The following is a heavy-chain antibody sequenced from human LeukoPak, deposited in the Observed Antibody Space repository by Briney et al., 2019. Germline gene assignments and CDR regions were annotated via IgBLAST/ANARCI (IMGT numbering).Heavy chain of an antibody. CDR2: INPNSGGT. D-gene: IGHD3-10*01. J-gene: IGHJ3*02. V-gene: IGHV1-2*02. CDR3: ARRLGAYDAFDI. Sequence: ASVKVSCKASGYTFTGYYMHRVRQAPGQGLEWMGWINPNSGGTNYAQKFQGRVTMTRDTSISTAYMELSRLRSDDTAVYYCARRLGAYDAFDIWGQGTMVTVSS. CDR1: GYTFTGYY.